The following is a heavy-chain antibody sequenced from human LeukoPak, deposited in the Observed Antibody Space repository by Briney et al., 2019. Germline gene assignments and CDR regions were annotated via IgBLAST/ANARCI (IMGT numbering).Heavy chain of an antibody. CDR2: IYYSGST. CDR1: GGSISSYY. CDR3: ARGEYSSSSGSDYFDY. V-gene: IGHV4-59*08. J-gene: IGHJ4*02. D-gene: IGHD6-6*01. Sequence: SETLSLTCTVSGGSISSYYWSWIRQPPGKGLEWIGYIYYSGSTNYNPSLKSRVTISVDTSKNQFSLKLSSVTAADTAVYYCARGEYSSSSGSDYFDYWGQGTLVTVSS.